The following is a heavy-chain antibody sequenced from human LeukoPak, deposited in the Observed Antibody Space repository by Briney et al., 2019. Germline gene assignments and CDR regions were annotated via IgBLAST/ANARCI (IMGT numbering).Heavy chain of an antibody. J-gene: IGHJ3*02. Sequence: GSSVKVSCKASGGTFNKYSISWVRQAPGQGPEWXGGIIPMFVTANYAQKFQGRLTITADKSTSTAYMELSSLRSEDTAVYYCARDDFSSARAFDIWGQGTMVTVSS. CDR1: GGTFNKYS. V-gene: IGHV1-69*06. D-gene: IGHD6-13*01. CDR3: ARDDFSSARAFDI. CDR2: IIPMFVTA.